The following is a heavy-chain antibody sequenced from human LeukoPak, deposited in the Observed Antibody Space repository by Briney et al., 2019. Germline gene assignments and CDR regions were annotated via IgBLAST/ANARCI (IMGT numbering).Heavy chain of an antibody. J-gene: IGHJ3*02. CDR2: IRYDGRNK. CDR3: AKVELGYCSSTSCWAFDI. V-gene: IGHV3-30*02. CDR1: VFTFSSYG. Sequence: GGSLRLSCAASVFTFSSYGMHWVRQAPGKGLEWVAFIRYDGRNKYYADSVKGRFTISRDNSKNTLYLQMNSLRAEDTAVYCCAKVELGYCSSTSCWAFDIWGQGTMVTVSS. D-gene: IGHD2-2*01.